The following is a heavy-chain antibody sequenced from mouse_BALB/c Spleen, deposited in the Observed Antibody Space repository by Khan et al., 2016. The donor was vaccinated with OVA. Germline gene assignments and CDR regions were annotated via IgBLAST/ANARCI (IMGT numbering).Heavy chain of an antibody. CDR1: GFTFSTYG. CDR3: AGHNYGWFAC. D-gene: IGHD1-1*01. V-gene: IGHV5-6*01. CDR2: ISSGGDYT. Sequence: EVELVESGGDLVKPGGSLKLSCAVSGFTFSTYGMSWVRQTPDKRLEWVATISSGGDYTYYPDSVKGRYTISRDNAKNTLYLQMSSLKTEDTAMYYCAGHNYGWFACWGQGTLVTVSA. J-gene: IGHJ3*01.